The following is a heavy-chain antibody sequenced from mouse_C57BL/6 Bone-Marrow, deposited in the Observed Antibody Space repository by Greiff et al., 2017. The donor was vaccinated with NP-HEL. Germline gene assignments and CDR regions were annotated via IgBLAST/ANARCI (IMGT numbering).Heavy chain of an antibody. D-gene: IGHD4-1*01. CDR2: IDPSDSYT. CDR3: ARGRGPSGTDFAY. Sequence: VQLQQPGAELVMPGASVKLSCKASGYTFTSYWMHWVQQRPGQGLEWIGEIDPSDSYTNYNQKFKGKSTLTVDKSSSTAYMQLSSLTSEDSAVYYWARGRGPSGTDFAYCGRGTLVTVSA. CDR1: GYTFTSYW. J-gene: IGHJ3*01. V-gene: IGHV1-69*01.